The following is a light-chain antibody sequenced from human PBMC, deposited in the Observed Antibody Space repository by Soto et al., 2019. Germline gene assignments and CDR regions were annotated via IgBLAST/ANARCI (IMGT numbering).Light chain of an antibody. CDR2: AAS. CDR1: QDIRND. J-gene: IGKJ1*01. Sequence: AIQMTQSPSSLSASVGDRVTITCRASQDIRNDLGWYQQKPGKAPKLLIYAASSLQSGVPSRFSGSGSGTDFTLTISSLQPDDFATYYCQQYNSYSQTFGQGTKVDIK. CDR3: QQYNSYSQT. V-gene: IGKV1-6*01.